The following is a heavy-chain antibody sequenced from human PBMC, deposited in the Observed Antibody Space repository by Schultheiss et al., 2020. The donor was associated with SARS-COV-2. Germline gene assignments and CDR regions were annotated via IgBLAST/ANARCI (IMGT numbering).Heavy chain of an antibody. V-gene: IGHV3-7*03. CDR2: IKQDGSEK. D-gene: IGHD3-22*01. CDR3: ARGTPEGYYDSSGLFDY. Sequence: GESLKISCAASGFTFSSYWMSWVRQAPGKGLEWVANIKQDGSEKYYVDSVKGRFTISRDNAKNSLYLQMNSLRAEDTAVYYCARGTPEGYYDSSGLFDYWGQGTLVTVSS. J-gene: IGHJ4*02. CDR1: GFTFSSYW.